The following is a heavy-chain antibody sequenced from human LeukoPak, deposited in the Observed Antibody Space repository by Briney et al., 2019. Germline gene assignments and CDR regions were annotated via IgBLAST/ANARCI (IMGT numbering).Heavy chain of an antibody. J-gene: IGHJ4*02. CDR1: GFTFSSYA. CDR3: GRGETYYGFWSGYPPPDY. V-gene: IGHV3-21*01. D-gene: IGHD3-3*01. CDR2: ISSSSTYI. Sequence: PGGSLRLSCAASGFTFSSYAMSWVRQAPGKGLEWVSSISSSSTYIYYADSVKGRFTISRDNAKNSLHLQMNSLRAEDTAVYYCGRGETYYGFWSGYPPPDYWGQGTLVTVSS.